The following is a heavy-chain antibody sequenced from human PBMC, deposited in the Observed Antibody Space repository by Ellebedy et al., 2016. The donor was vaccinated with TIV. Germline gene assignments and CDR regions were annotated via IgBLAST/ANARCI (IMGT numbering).Heavy chain of an antibody. CDR3: VLYASGSHYTSLLDY. CDR2: IIPIFATT. Sequence: SVKVSCXTSGGTFSTYAISWVRQAPGQGLEWMGGIIPIFATTDYAQKFQGRVTITADESTSTAYMQLSSLRSEDTAVYYCVLYASGSHYTSLLDYWGQGTLVTVSS. V-gene: IGHV1-69*13. D-gene: IGHD3-10*01. J-gene: IGHJ4*02. CDR1: GGTFSTYA.